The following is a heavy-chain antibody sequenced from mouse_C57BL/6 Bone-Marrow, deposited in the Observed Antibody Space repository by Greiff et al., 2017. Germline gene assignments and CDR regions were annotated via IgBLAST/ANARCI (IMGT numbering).Heavy chain of an antibody. CDR1: GFTFSSYA. D-gene: IGHD4-1*02. Sequence: EVQRVESGGGLVKPGGSLKLSCAASGFTFSSYAMSWVRQTPEKRLEWVATISDGGSYTYYPDNVKGRFTISRDNAKNNLYLQMSHLKSEDTAMYYCARDDGSTTGTFFDYWGQGTTLTVSS. J-gene: IGHJ2*01. CDR3: ARDDGSTTGTFFDY. V-gene: IGHV5-4*01. CDR2: ISDGGSYT.